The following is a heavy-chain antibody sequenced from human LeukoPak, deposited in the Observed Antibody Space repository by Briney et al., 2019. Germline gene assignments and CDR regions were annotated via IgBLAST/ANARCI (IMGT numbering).Heavy chain of an antibody. V-gene: IGHV1-18*01. Sequence: ASVKVSCKASGYTFTSYGISWVRQAPGQGLEWMGWISAYNGNTNHAQKLQGRVTMTTDTSTSTAYMELRSLRSDDTAVYYCARAGEWELQTGFDYWGQGTLVTVSS. CDR2: ISAYNGNT. CDR3: ARAGEWELQTGFDY. D-gene: IGHD1-26*01. CDR1: GYTFTSYG. J-gene: IGHJ4*02.